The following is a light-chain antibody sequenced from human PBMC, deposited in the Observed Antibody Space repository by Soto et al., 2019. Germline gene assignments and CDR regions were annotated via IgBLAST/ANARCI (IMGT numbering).Light chain of an antibody. CDR2: GAS. V-gene: IGKV3-20*01. J-gene: IGKJ1*01. Sequence: EIVLTQSPATLSLSPGERATLSCRASQSVSSNYLAWYQQKPDQAPRLLIYGASSRATGIPDRFSGSGSGTDFTLTISRLEPEDFVVYYCQQYGRSWWTFGQGTKVEIK. CDR1: QSVSSNY. CDR3: QQYGRSWWT.